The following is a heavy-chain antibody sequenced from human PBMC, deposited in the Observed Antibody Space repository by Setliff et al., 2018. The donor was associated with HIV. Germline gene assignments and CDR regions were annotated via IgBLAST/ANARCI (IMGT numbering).Heavy chain of an antibody. V-gene: IGHV4-59*11. CDR1: GGSISSHY. Sequence: SETLSLTCTVSGGSISSHYWSWIRQPPGKGLEWIGSIHYSGSTNYNPSLKSRVTISVDTSKNQFSLKLSSVTAADTALYYCARPAPRGYSYGHYYFGYWGQGTLVAVSS. D-gene: IGHD5-18*01. J-gene: IGHJ4*02. CDR2: IHYSGST. CDR3: ARPAPRGYSYGHYYFGY.